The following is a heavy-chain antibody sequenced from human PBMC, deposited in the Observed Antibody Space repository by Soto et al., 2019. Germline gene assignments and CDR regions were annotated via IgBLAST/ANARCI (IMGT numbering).Heavy chain of an antibody. J-gene: IGHJ5*02. CDR3: ARELAVAANWFDP. V-gene: IGHV3-48*03. D-gene: IGHD6-19*01. Sequence: GGSLRLSCAASGFTFSSYEMNWVRQAPGKGLEWVSYISSNGSTIYYADSVKGRFTISRDNAKNSLYLQMNSLRAEDTAVYYCARELAVAANWFDPWGQGTLVTVSS. CDR2: ISSNGSTI. CDR1: GFTFSSYE.